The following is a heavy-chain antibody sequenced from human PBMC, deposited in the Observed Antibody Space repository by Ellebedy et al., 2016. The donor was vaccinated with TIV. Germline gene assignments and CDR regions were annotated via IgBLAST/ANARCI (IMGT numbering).Heavy chain of an antibody. V-gene: IGHV3-23*01. CDR3: ANVGATMLGWFDP. D-gene: IGHD5-12*01. J-gene: IGHJ5*02. CDR2: ISGSGGST. CDR1: GFTFSSYS. Sequence: GESLKISXAASGFTFSSYSMNWVRQAPGKGLEWVSAISGSGGSTYYADSVKGRFTISRDNSKNTLYLQMNSLRAEDTAVYYCANVGATMLGWFDPWGQGTLVTVSS.